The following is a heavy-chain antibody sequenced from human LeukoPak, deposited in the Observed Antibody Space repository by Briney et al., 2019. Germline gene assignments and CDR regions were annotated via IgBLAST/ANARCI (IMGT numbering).Heavy chain of an antibody. V-gene: IGHV4-59*01. CDR3: ARHRYSSSWYPPPYYYYGMDV. J-gene: IGHJ6*02. CDR2: AYYNGNT. Sequence: SETLSLTCTISGGSIGTDHWTWIRQPPGKGLDWIGYAYYNGNTNYNPSLNSRVTISVDTSNNQFSLRLTSVTTADTAVYYCARHRYSSSWYPPPYYYYGMDVWGQGTTVTVSS. D-gene: IGHD6-13*01. CDR1: GGSIGTDH.